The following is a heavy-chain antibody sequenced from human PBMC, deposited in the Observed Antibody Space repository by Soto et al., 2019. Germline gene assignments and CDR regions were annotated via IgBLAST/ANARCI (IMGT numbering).Heavy chain of an antibody. Sequence: ASVKVSCKASGGTFSSYAISWVRQAPGQGLEWMGGIIPIFGTANYAQKFQGRVTITADESTSTAYMELSSLRSEDTAVYYCARTLRSGYPDPNWFDPWGQGTLVTVSS. CDR2: IIPIFGTA. CDR1: GGTFSSYA. CDR3: ARTLRSGYPDPNWFDP. D-gene: IGHD3-3*01. V-gene: IGHV1-69*13. J-gene: IGHJ5*02.